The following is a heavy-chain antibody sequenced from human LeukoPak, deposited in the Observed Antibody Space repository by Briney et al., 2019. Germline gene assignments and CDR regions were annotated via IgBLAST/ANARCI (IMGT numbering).Heavy chain of an antibody. CDR2: ISSSGSTI. CDR1: GFTFSSYE. Sequence: GGSLRLSCAASGFTFSSYEMNWVRQAPGKGLEWVSYISSSGSTIYYADSVKGRFTISRDNSKNTLYLQMNSLRAEDTAVYYCARPYYYDSSGYLGWGQGTLVTVSS. D-gene: IGHD3-22*01. J-gene: IGHJ4*02. CDR3: ARPYYYDSSGYLG. V-gene: IGHV3-48*03.